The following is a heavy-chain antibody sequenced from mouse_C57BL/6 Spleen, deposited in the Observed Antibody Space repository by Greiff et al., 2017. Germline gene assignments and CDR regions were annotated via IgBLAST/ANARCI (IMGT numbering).Heavy chain of an antibody. V-gene: IGHV1-59*01. CDR2: IDPSDSYT. J-gene: IGHJ2*01. CDR1: GYTFTSYW. CDR3: ARTPLYDYDGFDY. D-gene: IGHD2-4*01. Sequence: QVQLQQPGAELVRPGTSVKLSCKASGYTFTSYWMHWVKQRPGQGLEWIGVIDPSDSYTNYNQKFKGKATLTVDTSSSTAYMQLSSLTSEDSAVYYCARTPLYDYDGFDYGGQGTTLTVSS.